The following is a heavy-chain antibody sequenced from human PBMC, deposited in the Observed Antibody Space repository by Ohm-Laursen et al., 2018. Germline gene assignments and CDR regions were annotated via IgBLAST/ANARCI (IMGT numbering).Heavy chain of an antibody. D-gene: IGHD3-16*01. CDR2: IWFDGSNE. CDR1: GFSFSSYG. CDR3: ARDVNLGGANWFDP. J-gene: IGHJ5*02. V-gene: IGHV3-33*01. Sequence: SSLRLSCTAVGFSFSSYGMHWVRQAPGKGLEWVAVIWFDGSNEYYPDSVRGRFTISRDNSKNTLYLQMSSLRDDDTAVYYCARDVNLGGANWFDPWGQGTLVTVSS.